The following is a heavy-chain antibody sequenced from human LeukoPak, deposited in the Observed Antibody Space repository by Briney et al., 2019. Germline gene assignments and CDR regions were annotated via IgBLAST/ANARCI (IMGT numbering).Heavy chain of an antibody. D-gene: IGHD3-22*01. V-gene: IGHV1-18*01. CDR1: GYTFTSYG. Sequence: ASVNVSCKASGYTFTSYGISWVRQAPGQGLEWMGWISAYNGNTNYAQKLQGRVTMTTDTSTSTAYMELRSLRSDDTAVYYCARGGHYYDSSGYFIDYWGQGTLVTVSS. CDR3: ARGGHYYDSSGYFIDY. CDR2: ISAYNGNT. J-gene: IGHJ4*02.